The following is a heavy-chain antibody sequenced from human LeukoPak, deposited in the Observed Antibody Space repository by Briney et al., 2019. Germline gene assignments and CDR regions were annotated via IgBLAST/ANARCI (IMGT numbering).Heavy chain of an antibody. J-gene: IGHJ4*02. V-gene: IGHV3-33*01. D-gene: IGHD2-21*02. CDR3: ARDPSRHCGGDCSFDY. CDR2: IWYDGSNK. Sequence: GGSLRLSCAASGFTFSSYGMHWVRQAPGKGLEWVAVIWYDGSNKYYADSVKGRFTISRDNSKNTLYLQMNSLRAEDTVVYYCARDPSRHCGGDCSFDYWGQGTLVTVSS. CDR1: GFTFSSYG.